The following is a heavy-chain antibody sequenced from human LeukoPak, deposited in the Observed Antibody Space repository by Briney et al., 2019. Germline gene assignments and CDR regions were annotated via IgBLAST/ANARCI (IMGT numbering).Heavy chain of an antibody. J-gene: IGHJ5*02. CDR3: ARADSGWYGSFDP. CDR2: IYTSRTT. CDR1: GGSIGSGNYY. V-gene: IGHV4-61*02. D-gene: IGHD6-19*01. Sequence: SETLSLTCTVSGGSIGSGNYYWTWIRQPAGKGLEWIGRIYTSRTTSYNPSLKSRVTISVDTSKNLFSLRLNSLTAADTAVYYCARADSGWYGSFDPWGQGTLVTVSS.